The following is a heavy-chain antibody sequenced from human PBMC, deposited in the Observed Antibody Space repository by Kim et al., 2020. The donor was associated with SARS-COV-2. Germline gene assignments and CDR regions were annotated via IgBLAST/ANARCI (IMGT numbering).Heavy chain of an antibody. Sequence: YTAAGKCRFTISRSRTKSTLYFQMNNVIDEDTAVYYCAKDGELAGSYLDYWGQGTLVTVSS. J-gene: IGHJ4*03. V-gene: IGHV3-30*10. D-gene: IGHD2-21*01. CDR3: AKDGELAGSYLDY.